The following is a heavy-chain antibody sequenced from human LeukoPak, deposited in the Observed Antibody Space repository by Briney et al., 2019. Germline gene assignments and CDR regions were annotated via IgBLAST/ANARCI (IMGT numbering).Heavy chain of an antibody. Sequence: GGSLRLSCAASGFTFSSYSMNWVRQAPGKGLEWVSSISSSSSYIYYADSVKGRFTISRDKSKNTLYLQMNSLRAEDTAVYYCAKDTSIVWDYMDVWGKGTTVIVSS. D-gene: IGHD3-22*01. V-gene: IGHV3-21*03. J-gene: IGHJ6*03. CDR3: AKDTSIVWDYMDV. CDR2: ISSSSSYI. CDR1: GFTFSSYS.